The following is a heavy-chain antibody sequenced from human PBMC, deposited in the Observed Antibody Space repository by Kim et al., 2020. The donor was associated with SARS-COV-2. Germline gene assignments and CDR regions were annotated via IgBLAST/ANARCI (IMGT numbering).Heavy chain of an antibody. D-gene: IGHD2-15*01. V-gene: IGHV1-18*01. Sequence: ASVKVSCKASAYTFTNYYISWVRQAPGQGLEWMGWISAYNGNTNYAQNFQGRVTMTTDTSTSTAYMELRSLTSDDTAVYYCARDTHCSGGTCADYWGQGTLVTVSS. J-gene: IGHJ4*02. CDR3: ARDTHCSGGTCADY. CDR1: AYTFTNYY. CDR2: ISAYNGNT.